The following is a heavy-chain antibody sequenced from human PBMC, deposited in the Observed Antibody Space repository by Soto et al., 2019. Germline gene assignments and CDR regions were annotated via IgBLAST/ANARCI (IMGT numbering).Heavy chain of an antibody. D-gene: IGHD5-18*01. Sequence: GGSLRLSCAASGFNFSDSGMHWVRQAPGKGLEWVAVISYDGINQYYADSVRGRFTISRDNSEDTLYLRMSGLLPDYTAVYYCVIVLYGNSYVPRDSWGQGALVT. V-gene: IGHV3-30*03. CDR3: VIVLYGNSYVPRDS. CDR1: GFNFSDSG. CDR2: ISYDGINQ. J-gene: IGHJ4*02.